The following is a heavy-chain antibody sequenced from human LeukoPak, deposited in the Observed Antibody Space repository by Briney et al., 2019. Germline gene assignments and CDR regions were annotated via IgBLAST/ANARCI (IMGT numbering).Heavy chain of an antibody. V-gene: IGHV4-4*07. D-gene: IGHD4-17*01. CDR2: IYTSGGT. CDR3: ARADYGGNWAAGAFDI. Sequence: SETLSLTCTVSGGSISSYYWSWIRQPAGKGLEWIGRIYTSGGTNYNPSLKSRVTMSVDTSKNQFSLKLSSVTAADTAVYYCARADYGGNWAAGAFDIWGQGTMVTVSS. J-gene: IGHJ3*02. CDR1: GGSISSYY.